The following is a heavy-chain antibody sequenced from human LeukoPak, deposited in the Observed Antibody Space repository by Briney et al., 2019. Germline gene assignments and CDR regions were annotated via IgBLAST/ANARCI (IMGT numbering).Heavy chain of an antibody. CDR3: ARHRAGWDSPDPFFDY. CDR1: GYSISSGYY. V-gene: IGHV4-38-2*01. Sequence: SETLSLTCAVSGYSISSGYYWGWIRQPPGKGLEWIGSIYHSGGTYYNPSLKSRVTISVDTSKNQFSLKLSSVTAADTAVYYCARHRAGWDSPDPFFDYWGQGTLVTVSS. D-gene: IGHD1-26*01. CDR2: IYHSGGT. J-gene: IGHJ4*02.